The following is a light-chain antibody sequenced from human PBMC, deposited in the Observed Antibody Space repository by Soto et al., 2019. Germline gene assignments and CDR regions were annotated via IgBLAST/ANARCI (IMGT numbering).Light chain of an antibody. CDR3: QQYGSSFRYT. J-gene: IGKJ2*01. Sequence: EIVLTQSPGTLSLSPGERATLSCRARQSVNSNYVTWYQQKPGQAPRLLIYGASSRATGIPDRFSGSGSGTDFTLTISRLEPEDFAVYYCQQYGSSFRYTFGQGTKLEIK. CDR2: GAS. CDR1: QSVNSNY. V-gene: IGKV3-20*01.